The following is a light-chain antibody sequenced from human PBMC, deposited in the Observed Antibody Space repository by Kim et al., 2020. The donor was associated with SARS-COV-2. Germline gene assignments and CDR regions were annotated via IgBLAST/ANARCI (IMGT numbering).Light chain of an antibody. CDR2: AAS. CDR3: QVTYSNPRI. CDR1: QSISSY. J-gene: IGKJ3*01. Sequence: DIQMTQSPSSLSASVGDRVTITCRASQSISSYLNWYQQKPGKAPKLLIYAASSLQSGVPSRFSGSGSGTDFTLTISSLQPDDFPTSYCQVTYSNPRIIGPMTKVAIK. V-gene: IGKV1-39*01.